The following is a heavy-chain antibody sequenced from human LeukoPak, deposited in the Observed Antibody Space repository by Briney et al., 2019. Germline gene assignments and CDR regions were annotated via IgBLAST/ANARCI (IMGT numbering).Heavy chain of an antibody. V-gene: IGHV4-59*11. CDR1: GGPSTLHY. CDR3: ASNTGTVFDY. D-gene: IGHD7-27*01. CDR2: VYYTGST. Sequence: PSETLSLTCAFSGGPSTLHYWSWIRQSPGKGLEWLGYVYYTGSTEYNPSLRSRVTISLEMSKHQFSLNLTSVTAADTAVYYCASNTGTVFDYWGQGALVTVSS. J-gene: IGHJ4*02.